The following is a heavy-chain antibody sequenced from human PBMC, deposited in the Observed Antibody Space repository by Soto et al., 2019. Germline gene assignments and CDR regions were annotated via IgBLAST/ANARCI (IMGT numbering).Heavy chain of an antibody. Sequence: QVQLVQSGAEVKKPGASVKVSCKASGYTFTSYDINWVRQATGQGLEWKGWMNPNSGNTGYAQKFQGRVTMTRNTSISTAYMELSSLRSEDTAVYYCAREKTTVADYYYYGMDVWGQGTTVTVSS. CDR1: GYTFTSYD. V-gene: IGHV1-8*01. D-gene: IGHD4-17*01. CDR2: MNPNSGNT. CDR3: AREKTTVADYYYYGMDV. J-gene: IGHJ6*02.